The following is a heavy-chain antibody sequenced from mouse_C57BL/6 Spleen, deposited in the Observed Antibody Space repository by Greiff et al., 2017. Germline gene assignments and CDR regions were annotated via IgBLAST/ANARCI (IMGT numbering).Heavy chain of an antibody. CDR3: AKRYYDSDVWFAY. Sequence: QVQLQQSGAELVRPGSSVKMSCKASGYTFTNYWIHWAKQRPRHGLEWIGDIYPSGGYTHYNQKFKGKATLTVDKSSSTAYMQFSSLTSEDSAIYYCAKRYYDSDVWFAYWGQGTMVTGSA. CDR2: IYPSGGYT. J-gene: IGHJ3*01. CDR1: GYTFTNYW. D-gene: IGHD2-4*01. V-gene: IGHV1-63*01.